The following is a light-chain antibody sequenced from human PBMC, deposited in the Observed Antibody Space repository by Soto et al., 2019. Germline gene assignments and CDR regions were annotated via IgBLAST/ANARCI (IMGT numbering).Light chain of an antibody. V-gene: IGLV1-40*01. J-gene: IGLJ1*01. CDR1: SSNIGTGSD. CDR2: GNN. CDR3: QSFDSSLSAYV. Sequence: QAVVTQSPSVSGAPGQRVTISCTGSSSNIGTGSDVRWYQHLPGAAPRLLLYGNNNRPSGVPDRFSGSKSGTSASLAITWLQAEDEADYYCQSFDSSLSAYVFGPGTKVTVL.